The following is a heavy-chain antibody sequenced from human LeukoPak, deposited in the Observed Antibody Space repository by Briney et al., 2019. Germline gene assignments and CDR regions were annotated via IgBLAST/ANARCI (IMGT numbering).Heavy chain of an antibody. CDR2: ITDSGSTI. V-gene: IGHV3-48*03. CDR3: ARDLTSGRDDAFDI. J-gene: IGHJ3*02. CDR1: GFTFSSYE. D-gene: IGHD6-19*01. Sequence: PGGSLRLSCAASGFTFSSYEMNWVRQAPGKGLEWVSYITDSGSTIYYADSVKGRFTISRDNAKNPLYLQMNSLRAEDTAIYYCARDLTSGRDDAFDIWGQGTMVTVSS.